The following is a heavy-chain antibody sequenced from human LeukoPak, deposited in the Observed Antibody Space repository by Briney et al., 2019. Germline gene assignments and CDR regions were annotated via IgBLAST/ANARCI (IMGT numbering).Heavy chain of an antibody. V-gene: IGHV3-23*01. Sequence: GGSLRLSCAASGFSFSSYAMTWVRQAPGKGLEWVSGISGSGGSIHYADSVKGRFTISRDNSRNTLNLQMNSLRTDDTAVYYCAKGNALLWFGTYYWGQGTLVTVSS. CDR2: ISGSGGSI. D-gene: IGHD3-10*01. J-gene: IGHJ4*02. CDR3: AKGNALLWFGTYY. CDR1: GFSFSSYA.